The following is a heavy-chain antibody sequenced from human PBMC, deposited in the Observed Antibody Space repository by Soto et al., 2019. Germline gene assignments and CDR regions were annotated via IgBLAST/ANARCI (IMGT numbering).Heavy chain of an antibody. CDR3: VPLCRYCSTTTPS. D-gene: IGHD2-2*01. CDR2: ISGNGGDYT. V-gene: IGHV3-23*01. Sequence: EVQQLESGGGLVQPGGSLRLSCAASGFTFSTYAMSWVRQAPRKGLEWVSAISGNGGDYTYYADSVKGRFTISRDNSKNTLYLQMNSLRAEDTAVYYCVPLCRYCSTTTPSWGQGTLVTVSS. CDR1: GFTFSTYA. J-gene: IGHJ4*02.